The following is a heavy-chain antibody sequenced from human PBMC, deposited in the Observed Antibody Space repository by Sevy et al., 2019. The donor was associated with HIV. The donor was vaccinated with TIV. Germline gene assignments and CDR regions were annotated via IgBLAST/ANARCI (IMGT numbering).Heavy chain of an antibody. V-gene: IGHV3-23*01. J-gene: IGHJ6*02. CDR2: ISGSGGST. Sequence: GGSLRLSCAASGFTFSSYAMSWVRQAPGKGLEWVSAISGSGGSTYYADSVKGRFTISRDNSKNTLYLQMNSLRAEDTAVYYCAKDGRIAARPYYYYYGMDVWGQRTTVTVSS. CDR3: AKDGRIAARPYYYYYGMDV. CDR1: GFTFSSYA. D-gene: IGHD6-6*01.